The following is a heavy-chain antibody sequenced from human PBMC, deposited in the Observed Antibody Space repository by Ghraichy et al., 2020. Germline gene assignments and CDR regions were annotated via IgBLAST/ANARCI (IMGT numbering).Heavy chain of an antibody. J-gene: IGHJ4*02. CDR2: IYYSGTT. V-gene: IGHV4-59*01. D-gene: IGHD6-13*01. Sequence: SETLSLTCTVSGGSISSYYWSWIRQPPGKGLEWIGYIYYSGTTNYNPPLKSRVTISVDTSKNQFSLKLSSVTAADTAVYYCAREPKHSSSWYGSGGYWGQGTLVTVSS. CDR3: AREPKHSSSWYGSGGY. CDR1: GGSISSYY.